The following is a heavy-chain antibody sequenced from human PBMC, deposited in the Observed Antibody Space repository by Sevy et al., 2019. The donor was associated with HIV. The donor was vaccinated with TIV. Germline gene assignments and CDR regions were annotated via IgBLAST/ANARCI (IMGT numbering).Heavy chain of an antibody. J-gene: IGHJ4*02. V-gene: IGHV3-7*01. CDR1: GFTFTRYW. CDR3: ARDVAAGDF. CDR2: INEDGSEK. D-gene: IGHD2-21*01. Sequence: GGSLRLSCAASGFTFTRYWMSWVRQAPGKGVEWVANINEDGSEKYYVDSVKGRFTISRDNARKSLHLQMNSLRAEDTAIYYCARDVAAGDFWGQGTLVTVSS.